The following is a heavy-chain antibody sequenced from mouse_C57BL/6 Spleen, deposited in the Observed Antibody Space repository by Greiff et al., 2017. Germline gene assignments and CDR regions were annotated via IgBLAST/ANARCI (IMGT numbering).Heavy chain of an antibody. CDR3: ARAYAAYFDY. CDR1: GYSITSGYD. Sequence: EVKLQESGPGLVKPSQSLSLTCTVTGYSITSGYDWHWIRHFPGNKLEWMGYISYSGSTNYNPSLKSRISITHDTSKNHFFLKLNSVTTEDTATYYCARAYAAYFDYWGQGTTLTVSS. J-gene: IGHJ2*01. V-gene: IGHV3-1*01. CDR2: ISYSGST.